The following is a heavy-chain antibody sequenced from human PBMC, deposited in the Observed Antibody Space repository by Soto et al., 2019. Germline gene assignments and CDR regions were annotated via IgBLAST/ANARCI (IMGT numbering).Heavy chain of an antibody. CDR3: ARHNGPLYVGYYYDMDV. V-gene: IGHV4-59*08. CDR1: GGSISGYY. CDR2: LSSGGST. D-gene: IGHD3-16*01. J-gene: IGHJ6*02. Sequence: SETLSLTCTVSGGSISGYYWSWIRQPPGKGLEWIGYLSSGGSTNNNPSLKSRVTISVDTSKNQFSLKLSSVTAADTAVYYCARHNGPLYVGYYYDMDVWGQGTTVTVSS.